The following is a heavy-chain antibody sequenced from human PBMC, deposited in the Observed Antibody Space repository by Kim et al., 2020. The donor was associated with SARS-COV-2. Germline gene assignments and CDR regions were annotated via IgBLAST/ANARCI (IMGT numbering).Heavy chain of an antibody. CDR1: GGSISSSSYY. V-gene: IGHV4-39*01. J-gene: IGHJ5*02. CDR2: IYYSGRT. D-gene: IGHD6-13*01. CDR3: ARLDGRIAAAGTREWFDP. Sequence: SETLSLTCTVSGGSISSSSYYWGWIRQPPGKGLEWIGSIYYSGRTYYNPSLKSRVTISVDTSKNQFSLKLSSVTAADTAVYYCARLDGRIAAAGTREWFDPWGQGTLVTVSS.